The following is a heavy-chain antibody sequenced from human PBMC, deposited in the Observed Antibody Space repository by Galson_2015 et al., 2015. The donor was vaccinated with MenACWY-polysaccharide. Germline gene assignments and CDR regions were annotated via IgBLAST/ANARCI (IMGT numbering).Heavy chain of an antibody. J-gene: IGHJ5*02. CDR1: RFTFSAIW. Sequence: SLRLSCAISRFTFSAIWMSWVRQAPGKGLEWVALINVDGSQQYYMDSVKGRFAISRDNAKNSLYLQINSLRAEDTAVYYCARDPNWGNSFGPWGQGTLVTVSS. CDR3: ARDPNWGNSFGP. D-gene: IGHD7-27*01. CDR2: INVDGSQQ. V-gene: IGHV3-7*01.